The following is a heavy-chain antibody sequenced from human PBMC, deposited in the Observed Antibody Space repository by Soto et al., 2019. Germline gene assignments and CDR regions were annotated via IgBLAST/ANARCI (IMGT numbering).Heavy chain of an antibody. CDR2: INHSGST. J-gene: IGHJ4*02. D-gene: IGHD6-13*01. CDR1: GGSFSGYY. Sequence: QVQLQQWGAGLLKPSETLSLTCAVYGGSFSGYYWSWIRQPPGKGLEWIGEINHSGSTNYNPSLKSRVTISVDTSKNQFSLKLSSVTAADTAVYYCARWGRGAATYYFDYWGQGTLVTVSS. V-gene: IGHV4-34*01. CDR3: ARWGRGAATYYFDY.